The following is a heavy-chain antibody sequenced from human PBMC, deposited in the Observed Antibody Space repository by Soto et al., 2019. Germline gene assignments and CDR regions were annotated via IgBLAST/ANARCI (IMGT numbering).Heavy chain of an antibody. D-gene: IGHD3-3*01. CDR3: ARRPYDFWSGYYLYFDY. J-gene: IGHJ4*02. Sequence: PSETLSLTCTVSGGSISSSSYYWGWIRQPPGKGLEWIGSIYYSGSTYYNPSLKSRVTISVDTSKNKFSLKLSSVTAADTAVYYCARRPYDFWSGYYLYFDYWGQGTLVTVSS. CDR2: IYYSGST. V-gene: IGHV4-39*01. CDR1: GGSISSSSYY.